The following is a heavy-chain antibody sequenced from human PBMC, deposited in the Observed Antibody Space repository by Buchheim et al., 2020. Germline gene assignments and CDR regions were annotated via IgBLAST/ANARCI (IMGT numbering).Heavy chain of an antibody. CDR1: GFTFSSYA. D-gene: IGHD3-22*01. Sequence: EVQLLESGGGLVQPGGSLRLSCAASGFTFSSYAMSWVRQAPGKGLEWVSAISGSGGSTYYADSVKGRLTLSRDHSQDTLYLQMNSLRAEDTAVYYCAKDFGIGNYDSSGTFDYWGQGTL. CDR3: AKDFGIGNYDSSGTFDY. J-gene: IGHJ4*02. CDR2: ISGSGGST. V-gene: IGHV3-23*01.